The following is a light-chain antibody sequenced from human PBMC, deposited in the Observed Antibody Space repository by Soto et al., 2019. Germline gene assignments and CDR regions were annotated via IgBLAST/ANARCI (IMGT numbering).Light chain of an antibody. CDR2: GAS. CDR3: QRFGTSPPWT. Sequence: EIVMTQSPATLSVSPGERATLSCRASQSIGSNLAWYQQKPGQAPRLVIYGASSRATGIPARFSGSGSGTDFTLTISSLEPEDFAVYYCQRFGTSPPWTFGQGTKVDI. V-gene: IGKV3D-15*01. CDR1: QSIGSN. J-gene: IGKJ1*01.